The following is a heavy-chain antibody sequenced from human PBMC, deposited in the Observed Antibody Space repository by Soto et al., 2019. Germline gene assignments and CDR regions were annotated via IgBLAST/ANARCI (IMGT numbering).Heavy chain of an antibody. V-gene: IGHV1-18*01. CDR2: ISGYNGAT. D-gene: IGHD1-20*01. Sequence: QVHLVQSGAEVKKPGASVKVSCKASGYTFTSYGLSWVRRAPGQGLEWMGWISGYNGATNYAQKLQGRVAMTTDTSTSTAYMEVSSLRYDDTAVYFCARAKRITGDFGYWGQGTLVTVSS. CDR3: ARAKRITGDFGY. J-gene: IGHJ4*02. CDR1: GYTFTSYG.